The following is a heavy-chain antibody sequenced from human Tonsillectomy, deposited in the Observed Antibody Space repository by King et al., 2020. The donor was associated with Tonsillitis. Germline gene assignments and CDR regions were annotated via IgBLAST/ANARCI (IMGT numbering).Heavy chain of an antibody. J-gene: IGHJ4*02. CDR2: VAYDGSKK. Sequence: QLVQSGGGVVQPGRSLRLSCAASGFSFSSYAMHWVRQVPGKGLEWVAVVAYDGSKKYYPDSVRGRFTISRDDSKNTLYLQMDSLRAEDTAVYYCARDFGASGGTEGRTPPLFGFWGQGTLVTVSS. CDR1: GFSFSSYA. D-gene: IGHD3-16*01. CDR3: ARDFGASGGTEGRTPPLFGF. V-gene: IGHV3-30*04.